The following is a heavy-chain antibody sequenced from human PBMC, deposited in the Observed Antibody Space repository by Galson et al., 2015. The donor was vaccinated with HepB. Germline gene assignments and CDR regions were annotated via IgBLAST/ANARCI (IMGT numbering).Heavy chain of an antibody. Sequence: SVKVSCKASGYTFTSYYMHWVRQAPGQGLEWMGIINPSGGSTSYAQKFQGRVTMTRDTSTSTVYMELSSLRSEDTAVYYCAREFSHLPHPWGIVVVPAARLDYWGQGTLVTVSS. CDR2: INPSGGST. CDR3: AREFSHLPHPWGIVVVPAARLDY. CDR1: GYTFTSYY. J-gene: IGHJ4*02. D-gene: IGHD2-2*01. V-gene: IGHV1-46*01.